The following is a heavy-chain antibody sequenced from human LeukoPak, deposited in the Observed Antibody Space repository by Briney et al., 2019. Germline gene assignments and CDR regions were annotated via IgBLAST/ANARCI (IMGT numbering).Heavy chain of an antibody. CDR1: GFTFSSYA. D-gene: IGHD3-16*01. V-gene: IGHV3-23*01. J-gene: IGHJ4*02. CDR3: AKRIGGVNSFDH. CDR2: ISGSSDTT. Sequence: GGSLRLSCAGSGFTFSSYAMSWVRQAPGKGLEWGSVISGSSDTTYYADSVEGRFIISRDNSKNTLYLQMNSLRAEDTAVYSCAKRIGGVNSFDHWGQGTLVTVSS.